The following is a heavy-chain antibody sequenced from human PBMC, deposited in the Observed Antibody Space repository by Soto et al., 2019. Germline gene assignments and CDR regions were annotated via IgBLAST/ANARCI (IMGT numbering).Heavy chain of an antibody. CDR3: ARHFLRFLEWLSPYGMDV. Sequence: QLQLQESGPGLVKPSETLSLTCTVSGGSISSSSYYWGWIRQPPGKGLEWIGSIYYSGSTYYNPSLKSRVTISADTSKNQFSLKLSSVTAADTAVYYCARHFLRFLEWLSPYGMDVWGQGTTVTVSS. D-gene: IGHD3-3*01. CDR2: IYYSGST. V-gene: IGHV4-39*01. J-gene: IGHJ6*02. CDR1: GGSISSSSYY.